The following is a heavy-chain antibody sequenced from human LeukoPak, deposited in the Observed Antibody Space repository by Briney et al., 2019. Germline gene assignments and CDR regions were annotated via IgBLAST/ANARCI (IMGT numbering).Heavy chain of an antibody. CDR1: GGSISSYY. Sequence: SETLSLTCAVSGGSISSYYWSWIRQPPGKGLEWIGYIYYSGSTNYNPSLTSRVTISVDTSKNQFSLKRSSVAAADTAVYYCARDSQGGTDYWGQGTLVTVSS. D-gene: IGHD1-1*01. CDR3: ARDSQGGTDY. CDR2: IYYSGST. J-gene: IGHJ4*02. V-gene: IGHV4-59*01.